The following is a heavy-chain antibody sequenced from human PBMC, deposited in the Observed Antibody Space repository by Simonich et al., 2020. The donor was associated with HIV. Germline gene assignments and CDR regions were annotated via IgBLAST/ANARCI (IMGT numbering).Heavy chain of an antibody. CDR2: IWYDGSNK. CDR1: GFTFSNYG. CDR3: ARDTAMAHYYYGMDV. D-gene: IGHD5-18*01. J-gene: IGHJ6*02. Sequence: QVQLVESGGGVVQPGRSLRLSCAASGFTFSNYGIHWVRQAPGKGLEWVAIIWYDGSNKYYADAVKGRFTISRDNSKNTLYLHMNSLRAEDTAVYYCARDTAMAHYYYGMDVWGQGTTVTVSS. V-gene: IGHV3-33*01.